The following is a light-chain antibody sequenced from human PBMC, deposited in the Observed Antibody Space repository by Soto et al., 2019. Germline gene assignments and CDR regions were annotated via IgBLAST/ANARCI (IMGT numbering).Light chain of an antibody. J-gene: IGKJ2*01. CDR3: QQYGISSYT. Sequence: EIVLTQSPGTLSLSPGERATLSCRASQSVSSTYLAWYQQNPGQAPRLLIYGASSRATGIPDRFSGSGSGTDFTLTMSRLEPEDFAVYFCQQYGISSYTFGQGTKLEIK. CDR2: GAS. CDR1: QSVSSTY. V-gene: IGKV3-20*01.